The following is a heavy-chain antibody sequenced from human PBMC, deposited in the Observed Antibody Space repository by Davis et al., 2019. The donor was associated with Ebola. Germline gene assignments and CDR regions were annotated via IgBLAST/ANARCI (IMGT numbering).Heavy chain of an antibody. J-gene: IGHJ4*02. D-gene: IGHD3-3*01. CDR3: ARDWSGY. Sequence: ASVKVSCKASGYTFTSYGFSWVRQAPGQGLEWMGWISTYNGNTNYAEKFQGRVTMTTDTSTSTVYMELRSLRSDDTAVYYCARDWSGYWGQGTLVTVSS. CDR2: ISTYNGNT. CDR1: GYTFTSYG. V-gene: IGHV1-18*01.